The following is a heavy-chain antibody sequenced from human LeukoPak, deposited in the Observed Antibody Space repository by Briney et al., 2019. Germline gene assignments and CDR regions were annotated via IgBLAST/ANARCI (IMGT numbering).Heavy chain of an antibody. J-gene: IGHJ3*02. CDR3: ARDPDYYGSGTAIVAFDI. Sequence: ASVKVSCKASGYTFTSYGISWVRQAPGQGLEWMGWISAYNGNTNYAQKLQGRVTMTTDTSTSTAYMELRSLRSDDTAVYYCARDPDYYGSGTAIVAFDIWGQGTMVTVSS. CDR1: GYTFTSYG. CDR2: ISAYNGNT. V-gene: IGHV1-18*01. D-gene: IGHD3-10*01.